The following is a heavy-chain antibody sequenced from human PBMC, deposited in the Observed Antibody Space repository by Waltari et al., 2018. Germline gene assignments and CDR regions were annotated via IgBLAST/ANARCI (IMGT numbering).Heavy chain of an antibody. D-gene: IGHD1-26*01. CDR2: IYHSGST. CDR1: GYSISRGYY. V-gene: IGHV4-38-2*02. Sequence: QVQLQESGPGLVKPSETLSLTCTVSGYSISRGYYWGWIRQPPGKGLEWIGSIYHSGSTYYNPSLKRRVTISVDTSKNQFSLKLSSVTAADTAVYYCARVKGGAFDYWGQGTLVTVSS. J-gene: IGHJ4*02. CDR3: ARVKGGAFDY.